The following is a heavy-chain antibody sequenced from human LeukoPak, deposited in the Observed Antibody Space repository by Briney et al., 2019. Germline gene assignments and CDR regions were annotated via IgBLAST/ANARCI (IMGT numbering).Heavy chain of an antibody. J-gene: IGHJ4*02. Sequence: GGSLRLSCAASEFTFSNYSMHWVRQAPGKGLKWVAFIQYDGSNKYYGNSVKGRFTISRDTSKNTLYLQMNSLRAEDTAVYYCAKEHGSGSYFDYWGQGTLVTVSS. CDR3: AKEHGSGSYFDY. V-gene: IGHV3-30*02. CDR2: IQYDGSNK. CDR1: EFTFSNYS. D-gene: IGHD3-10*01.